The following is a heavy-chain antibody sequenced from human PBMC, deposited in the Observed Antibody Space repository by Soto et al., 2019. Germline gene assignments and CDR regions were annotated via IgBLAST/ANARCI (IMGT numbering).Heavy chain of an antibody. CDR1: GGTFSSYA. D-gene: IGHD3-3*01. J-gene: IGHJ4*02. V-gene: IGHV1-69*13. Sequence: SVKVSCKASGGTFSSYAISWVRQAPGEGLEWMGGIIPIFGTANYAQKFQGRVTITADESTSTAYMELSSLRSEDTAVYYCARARITIFGVVIPHFDYWGQGTLVTVSS. CDR2: IIPIFGTA. CDR3: ARARITIFGVVIPHFDY.